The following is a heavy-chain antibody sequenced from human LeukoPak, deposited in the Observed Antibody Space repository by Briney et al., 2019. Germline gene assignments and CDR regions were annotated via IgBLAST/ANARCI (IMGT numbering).Heavy chain of an antibody. J-gene: IGHJ4*02. D-gene: IGHD3-22*01. V-gene: IGHV3-20*04. CDR3: AREGVSDSSGYYLYYFDY. CDR2: INWNGGST. Sequence: GGSLRLSCAASGFTFDDYGMSWVRQAPGKGLEWVSGINWNGGSTGYADSVKGRFTISRDNAKNSLYLQMNSLRAEDTALYYCAREGVSDSSGYYLYYFDYWGQGTLVTVPS. CDR1: GFTFDDYG.